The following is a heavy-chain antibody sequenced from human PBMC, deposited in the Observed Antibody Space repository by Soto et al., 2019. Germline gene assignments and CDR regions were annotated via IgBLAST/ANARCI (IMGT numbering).Heavy chain of an antibody. CDR3: ARARGNYYGSGSKGIDY. V-gene: IGHV4-59*12. D-gene: IGHD3-10*01. CDR1: GGSIRDYF. Sequence: SETLSLTCTVSGGSIRDYFWTWIRQPPGKGLEWIGYIYYSGRTNYNPSLKSRVSISVDTSKNHFSLQPSSVTAADTAVYYCARARGNYYGSGSKGIDYWGQGTLVTVSS. J-gene: IGHJ4*02. CDR2: IYYSGRT.